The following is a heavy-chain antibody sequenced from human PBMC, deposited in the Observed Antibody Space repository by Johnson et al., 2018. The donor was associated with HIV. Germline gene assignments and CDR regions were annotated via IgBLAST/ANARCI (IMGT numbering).Heavy chain of an antibody. Sequence: VQLVESGGGVVRPGGSLRLSCAASGFSVSSNYMTWVRQAPGKGLEWVSVIYSGGSTYYADSVKGRFTISRDNSKNTLYLQMNSLRAEDTAVYYCARSGVLLWFIRDGFDVWGQGTMVTVSS. D-gene: IGHD3-10*01. CDR2: IYSGGST. CDR3: ARSGVLLWFIRDGFDV. V-gene: IGHV3-66*01. J-gene: IGHJ3*01. CDR1: GFSVSSNY.